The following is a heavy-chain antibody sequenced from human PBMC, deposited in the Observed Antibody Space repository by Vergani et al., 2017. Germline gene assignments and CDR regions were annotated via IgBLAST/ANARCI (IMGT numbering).Heavy chain of an antibody. Sequence: QVQLVETGGGVVQPGGSLRLYCATFGFSFNTYGAHWVRQAPGKGLEWVAFIGYDGRIKYNVDSVKGRFTISRDTSKKTLSLQMRSLRADDTSVYYCAKDGRENSDYGYFDYWGQGALVTVSS. V-gene: IGHV3-30*02. J-gene: IGHJ4*02. CDR2: IGYDGRIK. CDR1: GFSFNTYG. D-gene: IGHD4-17*01. CDR3: AKDGRENSDYGYFDY.